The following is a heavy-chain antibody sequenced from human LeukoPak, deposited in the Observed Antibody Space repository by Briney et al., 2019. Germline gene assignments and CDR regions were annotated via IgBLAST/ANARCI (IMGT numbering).Heavy chain of an antibody. Sequence: PGGSLRLSRAASGFTFSNAWMNWVRQAPGKGLEWVGRIKSKTDGGTTDYAAPVKGRFTISRDDSKNTLYLQMNSLKTEDTAVYYCVGNYYDSSGYNYFDYWGQGTLVTVSS. J-gene: IGHJ4*02. V-gene: IGHV3-15*07. CDR3: VGNYYDSSGYNYFDY. D-gene: IGHD3-22*01. CDR2: IKSKTDGGTT. CDR1: GFTFSNAW.